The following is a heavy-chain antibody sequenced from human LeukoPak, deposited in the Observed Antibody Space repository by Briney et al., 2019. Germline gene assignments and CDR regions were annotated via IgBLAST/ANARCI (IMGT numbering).Heavy chain of an antibody. CDR3: ARGAKYQLPYYFDY. CDR2: IYYSGST. V-gene: IGHV4-59*01. D-gene: IGHD2-2*01. CDR1: GGSISSYY. J-gene: IGHJ4*02. Sequence: SETLSLTCTVCGGSISSYYWSWIRQPPGKGLEWIGYIYYSGSTNYNPSLKSRVTISVDTSKNQFSLKLSSVTAADTAVYYCARGAKYQLPYYFDYWGQGTLVTVS.